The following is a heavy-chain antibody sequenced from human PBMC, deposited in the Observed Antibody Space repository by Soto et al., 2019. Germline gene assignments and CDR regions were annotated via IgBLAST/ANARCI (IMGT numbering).Heavy chain of an antibody. D-gene: IGHD2-8*01. Sequence: SETLSLTCAVYGGSFSGYYWSWIRQPPGKGLEWIGEINHSGSTNYNPSLKSRVTISVDTSKNQFSLRLSSVTAADTAVYYCTKVSSGWFDPWGQGTLVTVSS. J-gene: IGHJ5*02. V-gene: IGHV4-34*01. CDR3: TKVSSGWFDP. CDR1: GGSFSGYY. CDR2: INHSGST.